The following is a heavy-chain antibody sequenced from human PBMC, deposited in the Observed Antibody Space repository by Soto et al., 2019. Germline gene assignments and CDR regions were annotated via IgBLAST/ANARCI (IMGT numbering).Heavy chain of an antibody. CDR2: IYYSGST. CDR3: ARDRSGYGDFDY. D-gene: IGHD5-12*01. Sequence: QVQLQESGPGLVKPSQTLSLTCTVSGGSISSGDYYWSWIRQPPGKGLEWIGYIYYSGSTYYNPSLNRRVTISVATSKHQFSLKLGSVTAADTAVYYCARDRSGYGDFDYWGQGTLVTVSS. J-gene: IGHJ4*02. V-gene: IGHV4-30-4*01. CDR1: GGSISSGDYY.